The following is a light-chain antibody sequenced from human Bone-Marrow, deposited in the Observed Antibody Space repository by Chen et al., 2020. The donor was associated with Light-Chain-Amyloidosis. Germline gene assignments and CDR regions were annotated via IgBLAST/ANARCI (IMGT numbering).Light chain of an antibody. CDR1: NIGSKS. Sequence: SYVLTQPSSVSVAPGQTATIACGGNNIGSKSVHWYQQTPGQAPLLVVYDDRDRPSGIPERLSGSNSGNTATLTISRVEAGDEADYYCQVWDRSSDRPVFGGGTKLTVL. CDR3: QVWDRSSDRPV. J-gene: IGLJ3*02. CDR2: DDR. V-gene: IGLV3-21*02.